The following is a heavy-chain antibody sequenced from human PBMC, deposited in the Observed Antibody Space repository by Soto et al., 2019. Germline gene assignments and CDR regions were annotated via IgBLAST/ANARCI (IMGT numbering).Heavy chain of an antibody. CDR2: IIPIFRTA. J-gene: IGHJ6*02. Sequence: QVQLVQSGAEVKKPGSSVKVSCKASGGTFSSYAISWVRQAPGPGLEWMGGIIPIFRTADYAQKFQGRVTITADPSTSTAYMELSSRRSXXXXXXXXXXXXXXXXXXXXXVXGQGTTVTVSS. CDR3: XXXXXXXXXXXXXV. CDR1: GGTFSSYA. V-gene: IGHV1-69*12.